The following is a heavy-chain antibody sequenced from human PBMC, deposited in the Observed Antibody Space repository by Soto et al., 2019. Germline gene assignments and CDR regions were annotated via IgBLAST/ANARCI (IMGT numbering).Heavy chain of an antibody. J-gene: IGHJ4*02. Sequence: HLGGSVRLSCAASGFTFSSYAMNWVRQAPGKGLEWVSALSGSGLSTYYADSVKGRFTISRDNSKNTVSLQMNSLEAEDTAVYFCAKDDLIGGSYFDFWGLGTLVTVSS. CDR2: LSGSGLST. D-gene: IGHD3-16*02. CDR3: AKDDLIGGSYFDF. V-gene: IGHV3-23*01. CDR1: GFTFSSYA.